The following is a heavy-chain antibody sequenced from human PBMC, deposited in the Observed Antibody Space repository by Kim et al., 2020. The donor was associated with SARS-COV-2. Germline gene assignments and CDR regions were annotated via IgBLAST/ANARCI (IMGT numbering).Heavy chain of an antibody. D-gene: IGHD4-17*01. CDR3: ARDLGYGDYTAFDI. V-gene: IGHV3-23*01. Sequence: GGSLRLSCAASGFTFNTYPMSWIRQTPGKGLEWVSGLSAPGDSAYYADSVQGRFIISRDNSKNILYLQMNSLGVEDTAIYYCARDLGYGDYTAFDIWGQGTMVTVSS. J-gene: IGHJ3*02. CDR2: LSAPGDSA. CDR1: GFTFNTYP.